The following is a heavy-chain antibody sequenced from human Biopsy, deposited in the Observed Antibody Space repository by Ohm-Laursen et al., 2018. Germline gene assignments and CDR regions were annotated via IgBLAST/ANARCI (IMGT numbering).Heavy chain of an antibody. J-gene: IGHJ6*02. CDR1: GESSSGYF. V-gene: IGHV4-34*01. D-gene: IGHD5-12*01. CDR3: ARGSGYFKLDV. CDR2: INQSGST. Sequence: LQTLSLTCAVNGESSSGYFWNWIRQPPGKGLEWIGEINQSGSTKYNPSLKRRATLSADSSNSRFSLRLTSVTAADTAIYYCARGSGYFKLDVWGQGTTVTVSS.